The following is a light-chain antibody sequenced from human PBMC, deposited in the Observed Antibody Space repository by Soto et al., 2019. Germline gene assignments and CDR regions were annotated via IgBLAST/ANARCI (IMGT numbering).Light chain of an antibody. CDR1: QSVSSY. V-gene: IGKV3-11*01. J-gene: IGKJ4*01. CDR2: DAS. CDR3: QHRSSWPIT. Sequence: EIVLTQSPATLSLSPGERATLSCRASQSVSSYLVWYQQKPGQAPRLLIYDASNRATGIQARFSGSGSGTDITLTISSLVPEDFAVSYCQHRSSWPITFGGGTKLEIK.